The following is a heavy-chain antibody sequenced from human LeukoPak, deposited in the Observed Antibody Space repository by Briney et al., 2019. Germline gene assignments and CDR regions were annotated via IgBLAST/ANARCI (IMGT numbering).Heavy chain of an antibody. J-gene: IGHJ5*02. CDR3: ARAVVDVTRWFDP. CDR1: GDSMNSNRFS. D-gene: IGHD2-15*01. V-gene: IGHV4-30-2*01. Sequence: PSETLSLTCDVSGDSMNSNRFSWSWIRQPPGKGLEWIGYIYHGGSTHYNPSLKSRVTISVDRSKKQFSLRLASVTAADTAVYYCARAVVDVTRWFDPWSQGTLVTVSS. CDR2: IYHGGST.